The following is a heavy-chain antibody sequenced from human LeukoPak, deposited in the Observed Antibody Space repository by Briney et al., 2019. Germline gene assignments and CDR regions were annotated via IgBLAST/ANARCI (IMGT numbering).Heavy chain of an antibody. Sequence: ASVTVSCKASGYTFTGYYMHWVRQAPAQGREWMGWINPNRGGKNYAQKFQGRVTMTRDTSISTAYMELSRLRSDDTAVYYCARWSDGRAFDIWGQGTMVTVSS. CDR3: ARWSDGRAFDI. J-gene: IGHJ3*02. CDR1: GYTFTGYY. D-gene: IGHD1-26*01. V-gene: IGHV1-2*02. CDR2: INPNRGGK.